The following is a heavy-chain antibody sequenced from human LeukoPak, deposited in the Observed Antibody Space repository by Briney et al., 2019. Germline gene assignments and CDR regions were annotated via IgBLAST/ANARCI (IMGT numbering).Heavy chain of an antibody. D-gene: IGHD3-22*01. CDR1: GGTFSSYA. V-gene: IGHV1-69*13. CDR3: ARGNYYDSSGYYSPFDY. Sequence: SVKVSCKASGGTFSSYAISWVRQAPGQGLEWMGGIIPIFGTANYAQKFQGRVTITADESTSTAYMELSSLRSEDTAVYYCARGNYYDSSGYYSPFDYWGQGTLVTVSS. J-gene: IGHJ4*02. CDR2: IIPIFGTA.